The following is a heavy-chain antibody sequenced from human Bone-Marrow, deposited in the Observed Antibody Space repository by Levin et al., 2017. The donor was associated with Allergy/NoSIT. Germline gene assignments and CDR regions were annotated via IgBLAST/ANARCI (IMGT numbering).Heavy chain of an antibody. J-gene: IGHJ5*02. CDR1: GYSFTSYW. CDR2: IYPGDSDT. D-gene: IGHD4-17*01. V-gene: IGHV5-51*01. Sequence: KVSCKGSGYSFTSYWIGWVRQMPGKGLEWMGIIYPGDSDTRYSPSFQGQVTISADKSISTAYLQWSSLKASDTAMYYCARRDGDPVLSYWFDPWGQGTLVTVSS. CDR3: ARRDGDPVLSYWFDP.